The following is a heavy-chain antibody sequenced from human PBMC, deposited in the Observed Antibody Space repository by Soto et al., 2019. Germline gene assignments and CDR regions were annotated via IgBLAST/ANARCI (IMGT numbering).Heavy chain of an antibody. CDR3: AREGPLDIAWFDS. Sequence: QVQLVQSGAEVKKPGSSVKVSCKASGGTFSIYTISWVRQAPGQGLEWMGGLANSVQKFQGRLTVTADESTSTVYWELSSLTSEDTAVYYCAREGPLDIAWFDSWGQGTMVSVSS. J-gene: IGHJ5*01. V-gene: IGHV1-69*01. D-gene: IGHD2-15*01. CDR2: LA. CDR1: GGTFSIYT.